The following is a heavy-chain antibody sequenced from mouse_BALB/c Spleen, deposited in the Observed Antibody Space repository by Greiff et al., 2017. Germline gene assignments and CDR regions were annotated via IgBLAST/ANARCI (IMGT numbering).Heavy chain of an antibody. Sequence: EVKVVESGGGLVKPGGSLKLSCAASGFTFSDYYMYWVRQTPEKRLEWVATISDGGSYTYYPDSVKGRFTISRDNAKNNLYLQMSSLKSEDTAMYYCARGNNYDAMDYWGQGTSVTVSS. V-gene: IGHV5-4*02. D-gene: IGHD1-3*01. CDR1: GFTFSDYY. J-gene: IGHJ4*01. CDR2: ISDGGSYT. CDR3: ARGNNYDAMDY.